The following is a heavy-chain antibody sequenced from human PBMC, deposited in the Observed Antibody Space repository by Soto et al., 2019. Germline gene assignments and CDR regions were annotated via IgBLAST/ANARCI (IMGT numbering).Heavy chain of an antibody. CDR2: IKQDGSEK. CDR1: GFTFSSNW. Sequence: PGGSLRLSCAASGFTFSSNWMSWVRQASGKRMEPVANIKQDGSEKYYVDSVKGRFTISRANAKTSLYLQMNSLRAEDTAVEYCAREGSATGMNVWGQGTTGTV. J-gene: IGHJ6*02. CDR3: AREGSATGMNV. D-gene: IGHD2-15*01. V-gene: IGHV3-7*01.